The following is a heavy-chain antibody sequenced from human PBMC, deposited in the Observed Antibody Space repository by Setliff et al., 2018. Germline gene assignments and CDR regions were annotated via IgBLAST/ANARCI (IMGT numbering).Heavy chain of an antibody. CDR3: ARMSTSGPHYDY. J-gene: IGHJ4*02. CDR1: GYSFSSNA. D-gene: IGHD2-8*02. CDR2: IHAGSSNT. Sequence: VSVKVSCKASGYSFSSNAFHWVRQAPGQTLEWMGWIHAGSSNTLYSQRFQDRITISRDTSATTVHMELSSLRSDDTAVYYCARMSTSGPHYDYWGQGTLVTVSS. V-gene: IGHV1-3*01.